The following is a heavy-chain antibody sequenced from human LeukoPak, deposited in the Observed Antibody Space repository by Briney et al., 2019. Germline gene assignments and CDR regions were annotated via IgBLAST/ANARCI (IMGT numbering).Heavy chain of an antibody. CDR1: GFTFSSYG. J-gene: IGHJ4*02. V-gene: IGHV3-33*01. Sequence: PGGSLRLSCAASGFTFSSYGMHWVRQAPGKGLEWVAVIWYDGSNKYYADSVKGRFTISRDNSKNTLYLQMNSLRAEDTAVYYCARDGPYDPFDYWGQGTLVTVSS. D-gene: IGHD5-12*01. CDR3: ARDGPYDPFDY. CDR2: IWYDGSNK.